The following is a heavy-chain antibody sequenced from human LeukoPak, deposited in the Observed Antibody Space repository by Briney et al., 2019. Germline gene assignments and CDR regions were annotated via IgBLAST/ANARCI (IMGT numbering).Heavy chain of an antibody. CDR3: ARAIAAAGRGFDY. J-gene: IGHJ4*02. Sequence: PSRSLSLTYTFTAGSISSSRYDWGGIRQPPGKGLEWIGSIYYSGSTYYNPSPKSRVTISVDTSKNQFSLKLSSVTAADTAVYYCARAIAAAGRGFDYWGQGTLVTVSS. CDR2: IYYSGST. CDR1: AGSISSSRYD. V-gene: IGHV4-39*01. D-gene: IGHD6-13*01.